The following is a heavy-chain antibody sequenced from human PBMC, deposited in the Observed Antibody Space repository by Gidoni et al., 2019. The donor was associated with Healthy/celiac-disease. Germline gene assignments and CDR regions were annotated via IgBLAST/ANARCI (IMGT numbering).Heavy chain of an antibody. CDR3: AREQSDY. CDR2: IHAGNGNT. CDR1: GYTFTSYA. V-gene: IGHV1-3*01. Sequence: QVQLVQSVAAVTKPGASVKVSCTASGYTFTSYAMHWVRQPPGQRLEWMGWIHAGNGNTKYSQKFQGRVTITRETSASTAYMELSSLRSEDTAVYYCAREQSDYWGQGTLVTVSS. D-gene: IGHD6-19*01. J-gene: IGHJ4*02.